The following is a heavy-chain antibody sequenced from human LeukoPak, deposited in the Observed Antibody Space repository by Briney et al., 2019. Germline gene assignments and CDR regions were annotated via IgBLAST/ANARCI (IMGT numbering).Heavy chain of an antibody. CDR1: GFTFSRYS. CDR3: ARDQYEGGTDY. CDR2: ISSSSTI. V-gene: IGHV3-48*01. J-gene: IGHJ4*02. Sequence: GGSLRLSCAASGFTFSRYSMNWVRQAPGKGLEWVSYISSSSTIYYADSVKGRFTISRDNAKNSLYLQMNSLRAEDTAVYYCARDQYEGGTDYWGQGTLVTVS. D-gene: IGHD1-1*01.